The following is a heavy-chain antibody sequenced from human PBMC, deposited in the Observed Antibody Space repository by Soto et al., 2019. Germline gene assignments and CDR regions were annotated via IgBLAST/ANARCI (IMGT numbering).Heavy chain of an antibody. CDR2: LNYGGTT. CDR3: ASQSYFDGAGYYLGWFDP. D-gene: IGHD3-22*01. CDR1: GASMTSSIYY. Sequence: PSETLSLTGSVSGASMTSSIYYWAWIRQAPGKGLEWIGSLNYGGTTYHSPSLEGRVTMSVDTSKKEFSLNVISVTAADTAIYYCASQSYFDGAGYYLGWFDPWGQGTLVTVSS. J-gene: IGHJ5*02. V-gene: IGHV4-39*01.